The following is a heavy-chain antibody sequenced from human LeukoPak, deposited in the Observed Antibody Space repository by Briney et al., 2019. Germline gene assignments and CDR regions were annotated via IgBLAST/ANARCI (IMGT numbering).Heavy chain of an antibody. D-gene: IGHD3-10*01. CDR2: IWYDGNNK. CDR3: AKYGSGTPYYYYYMDV. V-gene: IGHV3-30*02. J-gene: IGHJ6*03. CDR1: GFTFSSYG. Sequence: GGSLRLSCAASGFTFSSYGMRWVRQAPGKGLEWVAFIWYDGNNKYYADSVKGRFTIFRDNSKNSLYLQMNSLRAEDTAVYYCAKYGSGTPYYYYYMDVWGKGTTVTVSS.